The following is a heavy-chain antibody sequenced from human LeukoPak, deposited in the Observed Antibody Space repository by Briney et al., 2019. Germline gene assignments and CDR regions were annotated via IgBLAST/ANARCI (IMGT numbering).Heavy chain of an antibody. V-gene: IGHV3-21*01. CDR1: GFTFSSYS. J-gene: IGHJ4*02. CDR2: ISSSSSYI. D-gene: IGHD1-26*01. CDR3: ARDIGSLYYFDY. Sequence: GGSLRLSCAASGFTFSSYSMNWVRQAPGKGLEWVSSISSSSSYIYYADSVKGRFTISRDNAKNSLYLQMNSLRAEDTAVYYCARDIGSLYYFDYWGQGTLVTVSS.